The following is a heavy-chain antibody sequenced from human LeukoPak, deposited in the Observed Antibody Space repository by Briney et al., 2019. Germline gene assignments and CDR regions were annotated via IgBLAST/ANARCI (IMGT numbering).Heavy chain of an antibody. D-gene: IGHD5-24*01. Sequence: GGSLRLSCAASGFTVSSNYMSWVRQAPGKGLEWVSVIHTGGSTYYADSVKGRFTISRDTSNNTLYLQMNSLRADDTAVYYCAGEGKWLQLRYFDYWGQGILVTVSS. CDR2: IHTGGST. CDR1: GFTVSSNY. V-gene: IGHV3-53*01. CDR3: AGEGKWLQLRYFDY. J-gene: IGHJ4*02.